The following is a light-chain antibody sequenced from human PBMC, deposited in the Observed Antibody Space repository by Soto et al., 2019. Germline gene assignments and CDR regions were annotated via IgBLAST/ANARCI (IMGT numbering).Light chain of an antibody. J-gene: IGLJ1*01. CDR3: CSFAGTNTYV. Sequence: QSVLTQPRSVSGSPGQSVTISCTGTSSDVGGYNYVSWYQHHPGKVPKLMIYDVTKRPSGVPDRFSGSKSGNTASLTISGLQAEDEADYYCCSFAGTNTYVFGSGTKLTVL. V-gene: IGLV2-11*01. CDR1: SSDVGGYNY. CDR2: DVT.